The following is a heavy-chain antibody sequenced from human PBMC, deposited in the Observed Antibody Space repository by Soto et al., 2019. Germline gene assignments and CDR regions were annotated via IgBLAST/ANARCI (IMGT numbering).Heavy chain of an antibody. CDR2: ISGYNGNT. CDR1: GYTLSNYA. D-gene: IGHD6-19*01. V-gene: IGHV1-18*01. J-gene: IGHJ4*02. CDR3: ARDTTYSSGWNFDY. Sequence: QVQLVQSGXXVXXPGASVKVSCKASGYTLSNYAITWVRQAPGQGLEWMGWISGYNGNTNYAQKLQGRVTMTTDTSTSTVYMELRSLRSDDTAVYYCARDTTYSSGWNFDYWGQGTLVTVSS.